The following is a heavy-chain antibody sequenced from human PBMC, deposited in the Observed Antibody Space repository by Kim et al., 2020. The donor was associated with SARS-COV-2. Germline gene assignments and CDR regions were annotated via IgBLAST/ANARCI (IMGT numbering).Heavy chain of an antibody. V-gene: IGHV4-39*02. CDR1: GGSISGSTFY. J-gene: IGHJ3*02. CDR3: ARLNFRDSRGHPLPFDI. Sequence: SETLSLTCTVSGGSISGSTFYWGWIRQPPGKGLAWIGHIFSGGTTYYKSSLKSRVTISVDTSKNHFSLELTSVTAADTAVYYCARLNFRDSRGHPLPFDIWHQGTMVPVSS. CDR2: IFSGGTT. D-gene: IGHD3-22*01.